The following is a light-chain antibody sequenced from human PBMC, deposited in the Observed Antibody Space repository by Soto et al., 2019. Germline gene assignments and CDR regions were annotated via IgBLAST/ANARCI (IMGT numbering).Light chain of an antibody. CDR3: SSSTSSSTLEV. CDR2: DVS. Sequence: QSALTQPASVSGSPGQSITISCTGTSSDVGGYNYVSWYQQHPGKAPKLMIYDVSNRPSGVSNRFSGSKSGNTASLTISGPQAEDEADYYCSSSTSSSTLEVFGTGTKVPVL. J-gene: IGLJ1*01. CDR1: SSDVGGYNY. V-gene: IGLV2-14*01.